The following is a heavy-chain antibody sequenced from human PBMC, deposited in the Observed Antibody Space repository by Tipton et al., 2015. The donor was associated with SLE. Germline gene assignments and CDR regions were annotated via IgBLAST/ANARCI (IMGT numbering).Heavy chain of an antibody. Sequence: SLRLSCAASGFTFSSYSMNWVRQAPGKGLEWVSSISSSSYIYYADSVKGRFTISRDNAKNSLYLQMNSLRAEDTAVYYCARDRSSGWSYYFDYWGQGTLVTVSS. CDR1: GFTFSSYS. J-gene: IGHJ4*02. D-gene: IGHD6-19*01. CDR3: ARDRSSGWSYYFDY. CDR2: ISSSSYI. V-gene: IGHV3-21*01.